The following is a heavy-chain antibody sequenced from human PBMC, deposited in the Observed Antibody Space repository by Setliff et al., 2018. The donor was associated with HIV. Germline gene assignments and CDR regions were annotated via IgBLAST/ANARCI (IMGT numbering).Heavy chain of an antibody. J-gene: IGHJ3*02. Sequence: GESLKISCAASGFTFSSYAMSWVRQAPGKGLEWVSAISGSGGSTYYADSVKVRFTISRDNSKNTLYLQMNSLRAEDTAVYFCWFGEPVGPFDIWGQGTRVTVSS. CDR1: GFTFSSYA. D-gene: IGHD3-10*01. V-gene: IGHV3-23*01. CDR2: ISGSGGST. CDR3: WFGEPVGPFDI.